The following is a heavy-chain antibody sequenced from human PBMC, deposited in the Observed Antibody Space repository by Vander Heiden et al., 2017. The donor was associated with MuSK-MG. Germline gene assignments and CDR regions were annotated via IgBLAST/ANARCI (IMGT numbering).Heavy chain of an antibody. CDR2: ISGNGAYA. J-gene: IGHJ4*02. D-gene: IGHD6-19*01. V-gene: IGHV3-23*01. Sequence: EVQLLESGGGLVQPGGSLCLSCAASGLTSSTPRMTWVRQAPGKGLEWGSGISGNGAYAWQAESVKGRFTISRDNSKNMLFLQMNSLRAEDTAVYYCAKGTWLDDYWGQGTLVTVSS. CDR1: GLTSSTPR. CDR3: AKGTWLDDY.